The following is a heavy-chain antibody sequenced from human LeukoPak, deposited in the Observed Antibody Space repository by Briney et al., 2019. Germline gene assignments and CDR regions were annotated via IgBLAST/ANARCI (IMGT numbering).Heavy chain of an antibody. CDR3: ARARSGYSSSWYRGNYYYGMDV. V-gene: IGHV3-7*03. J-gene: IGHJ6*02. D-gene: IGHD6-13*01. Sequence: GGSLRLSCAASGFTFSGFSMSWVRQSPTKGLEWVANIKQDGSEKYYVDSVKGRFTISRDNAKNSLYLQMNSLRAEDTAVYYCARARSGYSSSWYRGNYYYGMDVWGQGTTVTVSS. CDR1: GFTFSGFS. CDR2: IKQDGSEK.